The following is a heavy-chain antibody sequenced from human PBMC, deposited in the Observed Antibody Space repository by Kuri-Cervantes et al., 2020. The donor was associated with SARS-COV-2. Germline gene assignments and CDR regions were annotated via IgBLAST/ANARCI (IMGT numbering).Heavy chain of an antibody. CDR1: GFTFSSYG. J-gene: IGHJ5*02. CDR2: ISSSSSYI. D-gene: IGHD2-8*01. V-gene: IGHV3-21*04. CDR3: ARDRTDILLIENWFDP. Sequence: GGSLRLSCAASGFTFSSYGMHWVRQAPGKGLEWVSSISSSSSYIYYADSVKGRFTISRDNAKNSLYLQMNSLRAEDTALYYCARDRTDILLIENWFDPWGQGTLVTVSS.